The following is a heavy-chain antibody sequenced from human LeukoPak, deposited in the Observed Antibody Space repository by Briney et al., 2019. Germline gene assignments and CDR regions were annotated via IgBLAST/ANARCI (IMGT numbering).Heavy chain of an antibody. D-gene: IGHD6-19*01. CDR3: ARDMTGSGWNDAFDI. V-gene: IGHV4-61*02. Sequence: SETLSLTCTVSGGSISSDSYYWSWIRQPAGKGLEWIGRIYSSGNTNYNPALMSRVTISLDTSKNQLSLSLSSVTAADTAVYYCARDMTGSGWNDAFDIWGQGTMVTVSS. CDR2: IYSSGNT. J-gene: IGHJ3*02. CDR1: GGSISSDSYY.